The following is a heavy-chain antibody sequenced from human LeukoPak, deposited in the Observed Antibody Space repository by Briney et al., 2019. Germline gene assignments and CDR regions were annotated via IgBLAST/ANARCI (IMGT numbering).Heavy chain of an antibody. CDR2: IYYSGST. CDR1: GGSISSYY. V-gene: IGHV4-59*08. Sequence: SETLSFTCTVSGGSISSYYWSWIRQPPGKGLEWIGYIYYSGSTNYNPSLKSRVTISVDTSKNQFSLKLSSVTAADTAVYYCARLTDTMVRGVLDYWGQGTLVTVSS. CDR3: ARLTDTMVRGVLDY. J-gene: IGHJ4*02. D-gene: IGHD3-10*01.